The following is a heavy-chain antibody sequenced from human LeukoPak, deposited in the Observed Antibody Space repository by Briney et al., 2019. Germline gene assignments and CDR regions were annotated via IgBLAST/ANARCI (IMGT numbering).Heavy chain of an antibody. V-gene: IGHV1-18*01. J-gene: IGHJ4*02. CDR2: ISAYNGNT. CDR1: GYTFTRYG. D-gene: IGHD3-22*01. Sequence: AAVKVSCKASGYTFTRYGISWVRQAPGQGGGWVGWISAYNGNTNYAQKLQGRVTMTTATSTSTAYMALRSLRSDDTAVYYCARDGAYYYDSSGYSPFDYWGQGTLVTVSS. CDR3: ARDGAYYYDSSGYSPFDY.